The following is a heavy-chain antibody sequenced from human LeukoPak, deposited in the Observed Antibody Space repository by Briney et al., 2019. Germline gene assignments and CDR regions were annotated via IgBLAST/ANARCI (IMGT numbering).Heavy chain of an antibody. D-gene: IGHD1-26*01. CDR2: IRYDGSNK. V-gene: IGHV3-30*02. CDR1: GFTFSSYG. CDR3: AKDRRIVGATNPYYYYYMDV. J-gene: IGHJ6*03. Sequence: GGSLRLSCAASGFTFSSYGMHWVRQAPGKGLEWVAFIRYDGSNKYYADSVKGRFTISRDNSKNTLYLQMNSLRAEDTAVCYCAKDRRIVGATNPYYYYYMDVWGKGTTVTISS.